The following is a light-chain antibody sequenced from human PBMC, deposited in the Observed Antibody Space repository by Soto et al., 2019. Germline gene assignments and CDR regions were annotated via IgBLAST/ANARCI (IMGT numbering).Light chain of an antibody. CDR3: QVYGNSPMYT. CDR2: AAS. J-gene: IGKJ2*01. Sequence: EIVLTQSPGTLSLSPGERATFSCRASQSVSNSSLAWYHQKPGQAPRLLLFAASRRATGIPYTFSGSGSGTDFTLTISRLEPEDFAVYYCQVYGNSPMYTFGQGTRLEIK. V-gene: IGKV3-20*01. CDR1: QSVSNSS.